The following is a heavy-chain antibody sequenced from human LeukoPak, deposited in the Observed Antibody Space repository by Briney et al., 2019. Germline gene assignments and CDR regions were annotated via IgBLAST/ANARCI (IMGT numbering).Heavy chain of an antibody. D-gene: IGHD2-2*01. Sequence: ASVKVSCKASGGTFSSYAISWVRQAPGQGLEWMGGIIPIFGTANYAQKFQGRVTITTDESTSTAYMELSSLRSEDTAVYYCARHSNVVVVPAATYYMDVWGKGTTVTVSS. CDR2: IIPIFGTA. CDR1: GGTFSSYA. J-gene: IGHJ6*03. V-gene: IGHV1-69*05. CDR3: ARHSNVVVVPAATYYMDV.